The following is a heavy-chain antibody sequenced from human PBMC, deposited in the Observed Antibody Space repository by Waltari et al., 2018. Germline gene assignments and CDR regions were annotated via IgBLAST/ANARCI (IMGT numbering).Heavy chain of an antibody. CDR3: AREKYSSSWYLDY. CDR1: GFTFSSYW. CDR2: IKQDGSEK. J-gene: IGHJ4*02. V-gene: IGHV3-7*04. Sequence: EVQLVESGGGLVQPGGSLRLSCAASGFTFSSYWMSWVRQAPGKGREWGANIKQDGSEKDYVDSVKGRFTISRDNAKNSLYLQMNSLRAEDTAAYYCAREKYSSSWYLDYWGQGTLVTVSS. D-gene: IGHD6-13*01.